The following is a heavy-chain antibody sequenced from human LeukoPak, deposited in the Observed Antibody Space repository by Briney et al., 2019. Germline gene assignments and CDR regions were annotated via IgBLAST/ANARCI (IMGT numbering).Heavy chain of an antibody. CDR3: ARDITGTASDF. D-gene: IGHD1-7*01. J-gene: IGHJ4*02. CDR2: INHSGTT. Sequence: PSETLSLTCAVYGESFSGYSWSWIRQPPGKGLEWIGEINHSGTTNYNPSLKSRVTISVDTSKNQFSLKVRSVTAADTSVYYCARDITGTASDFWGQGTLVTVSS. CDR1: GESFSGYS. V-gene: IGHV4-34*01.